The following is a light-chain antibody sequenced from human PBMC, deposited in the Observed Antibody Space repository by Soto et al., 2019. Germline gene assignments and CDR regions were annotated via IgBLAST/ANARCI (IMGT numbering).Light chain of an antibody. CDR3: AAWDVSLVV. J-gene: IGLJ2*01. Sequence: QSELTQPPSASGTPGQRVTISCSGSSSNIGTNTVIWYQQLPGAAPKLLIYSDNQRPSGVPDRFSGSKSGTSASLAISGLQSEDEADYYCAAWDVSLVVFGGGTKVTVL. CDR2: SDN. V-gene: IGLV1-44*01. CDR1: SSNIGTNT.